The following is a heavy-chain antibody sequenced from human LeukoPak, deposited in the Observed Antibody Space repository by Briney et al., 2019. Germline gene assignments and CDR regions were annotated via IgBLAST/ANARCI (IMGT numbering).Heavy chain of an antibody. CDR1: RFSFSKYA. CDR3: ASLPDV. Sequence: QPGGSLRLSCAGSRFSFSKYAMSWVRQAPGKGLEWVSIINDSGTSKHYADSVKGRFTISRGNSKNTMYLQMSSLRADDTAIYYCASLPDVWGQGTTVTVSS. J-gene: IGHJ6*02. CDR2: INDSGTSK. V-gene: IGHV3-23*01.